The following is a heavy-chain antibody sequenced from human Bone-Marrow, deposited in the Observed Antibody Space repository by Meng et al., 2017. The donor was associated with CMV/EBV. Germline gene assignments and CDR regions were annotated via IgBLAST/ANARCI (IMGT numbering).Heavy chain of an antibody. J-gene: IGHJ4*02. CDR2: IYHSGST. Sequence: QVRLQESGPGLVKPSGTLSLTCGVSGASISSSNWWGWVRQPPGKGLEWIGEIYHSGSTNYNPSLKSRVTISVDKSRNQFSLKLTSVTAADTAVYYCARTRFGELSPFDYWGQGTLVTVSS. D-gene: IGHD3-10*01. V-gene: IGHV4-4*02. CDR1: GASISSSNW. CDR3: ARTRFGELSPFDY.